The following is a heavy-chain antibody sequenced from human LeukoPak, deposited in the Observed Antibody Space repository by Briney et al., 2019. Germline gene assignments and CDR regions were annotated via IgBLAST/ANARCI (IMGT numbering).Heavy chain of an antibody. D-gene: IGHD6-13*01. Sequence: YSGSTYYNPSLKSRVTISVDTSKNQFSLKLSSVTAADTAVYYCARELIAAAGNYYYYGMDVWGQGTTVTVSS. J-gene: IGHJ6*02. V-gene: IGHV4-31*02. CDR3: ARELIAAAGNYYYYGMDV. CDR2: YSGST.